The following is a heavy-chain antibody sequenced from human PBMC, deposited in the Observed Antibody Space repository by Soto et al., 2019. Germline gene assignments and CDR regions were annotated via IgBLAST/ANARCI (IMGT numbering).Heavy chain of an antibody. J-gene: IGHJ3*02. Sequence: SVXVSFKSALGTFSIYASIGWLRAPGQGLEWMGGIIPIFGTANYAQKFQGRVTITADEYTSTAYMELSSLRSEDTDVYYCERGSIADDDFDIWGQGTMVTVSS. CDR3: ERGSIADDDFDI. V-gene: IGHV1-69*01. D-gene: IGHD6-6*01. CDR2: IIPIFGTA. CDR1: LGTFSIYA.